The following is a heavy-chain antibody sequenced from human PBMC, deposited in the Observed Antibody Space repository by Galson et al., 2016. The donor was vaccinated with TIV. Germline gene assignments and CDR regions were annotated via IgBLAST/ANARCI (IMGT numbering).Heavy chain of an antibody. V-gene: IGHV1-2*02. CDR3: ARDYNLLTGHSPFDC. CDR2: INPKDGDT. J-gene: IGHJ4*02. Sequence: SVKVSCKASGYIFSDYYIHWVRQAPGQGLQWMGWINPKDGDTYFAQDFHGRVSMTRDTSFSTVYLEMSRLRSDDTSLYYCARDYNLLTGHSPFDCWGQGTVVTVSS. D-gene: IGHD3-9*01. CDR1: GYIFSDYY.